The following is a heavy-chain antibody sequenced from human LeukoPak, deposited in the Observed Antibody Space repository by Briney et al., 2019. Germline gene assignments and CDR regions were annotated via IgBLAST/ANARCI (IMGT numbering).Heavy chain of an antibody. CDR2: IYASGST. Sequence: SETLSLTCIVSDYSISRGHYWGWIRQPAGKGMEWIGRIYASGSTNYNPSLKSRVTISVDTSKNQFSLKLSSVTAADTAVYYCAREGSGYYYSDYWGQGTLVTVSS. CDR1: DYSISRGHY. J-gene: IGHJ4*02. D-gene: IGHD3-22*01. CDR3: AREGSGYYYSDY. V-gene: IGHV4-38-2*02.